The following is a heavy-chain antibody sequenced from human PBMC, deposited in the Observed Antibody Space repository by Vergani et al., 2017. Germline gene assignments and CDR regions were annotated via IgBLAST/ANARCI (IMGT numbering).Heavy chain of an antibody. D-gene: IGHD6-19*01. J-gene: IGHJ2*01. CDR3: ARVSGQWLVYWYFDL. CDR1: GGPISSYY. CDR2: INYSGST. Sequence: QVQLQESGPGLVKPSEPLSLTCPVFGGPISSYYWSWIRQPPGKGLEWIGYINYSGSTNDNPSLKSRVTISVDTSKNQFSLKLSSVTAADTAVYYCARVSGQWLVYWYFDLWGRGTLVTVSS. V-gene: IGHV4-59*01.